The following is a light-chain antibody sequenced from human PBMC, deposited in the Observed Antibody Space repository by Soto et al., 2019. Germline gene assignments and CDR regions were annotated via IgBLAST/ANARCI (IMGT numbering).Light chain of an antibody. Sequence: EIVRTQSPATLSVSPGERATLSCRASQSVSSNLAWYQQKPGQAPRLLIYGASTRATGIPARFSGSGSRTEFTLTISSLQSGDFAVYYCQQYADWPRTFGQGTKVDIK. J-gene: IGKJ1*01. CDR1: QSVSSN. CDR3: QQYADWPRT. V-gene: IGKV3-15*01. CDR2: GAS.